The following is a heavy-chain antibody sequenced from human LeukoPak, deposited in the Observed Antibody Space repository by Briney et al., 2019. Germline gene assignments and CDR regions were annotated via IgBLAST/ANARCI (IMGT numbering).Heavy chain of an antibody. CDR1: GGSISSYY. V-gene: IGHV4-4*07. J-gene: IGHJ6*02. Sequence: SETLSLTCTVSGGSISSYYWSWIRQPAGKGLEWIGRIYTSGSTNYNPSLKSRVTMSVDTSKNQFSLKLSSVTAADTAVYYCARDSPDTIFDYGMDVWGQGTTVTVSS. CDR3: ARDSPDTIFDYGMDV. CDR2: IYTSGST. D-gene: IGHD3-3*01.